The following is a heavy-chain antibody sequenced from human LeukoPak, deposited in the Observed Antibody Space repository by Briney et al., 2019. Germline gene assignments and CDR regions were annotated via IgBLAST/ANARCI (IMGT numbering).Heavy chain of an antibody. CDR1: GGTFSSYA. CDR2: IIPIFGTA. D-gene: IGHD3-10*01. CDR3: ARDVVYYGSGSPNWFDP. Sequence: ASVKVSCKASGGTFSSYAISWVRQAPGQGLEWMGGIIPIFGTANYAQKFQGRGTITADESTSTAYMELSSLRSEDTAVYYCARDVVYYGSGSPNWFDPWGQGTLVTVSS. J-gene: IGHJ5*02. V-gene: IGHV1-69*13.